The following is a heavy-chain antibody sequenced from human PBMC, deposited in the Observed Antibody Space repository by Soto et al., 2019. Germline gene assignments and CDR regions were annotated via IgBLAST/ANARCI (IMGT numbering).Heavy chain of an antibody. CDR2: IYYSGST. CDR3: ARLVVVPAALSTYYYMDV. D-gene: IGHD2-2*01. CDR1: GGSISSYY. J-gene: IGHJ6*03. Sequence: SETLSLTCTVSGGSISSYYWSWIRQPPGKGLEWIGYIYYSGSTNYNPSLKSRVTISVDTSKNQFSLKLSSVTAADTAVYYCARLVVVPAALSTYYYMDVWGKGTTVTVSS. V-gene: IGHV4-59*08.